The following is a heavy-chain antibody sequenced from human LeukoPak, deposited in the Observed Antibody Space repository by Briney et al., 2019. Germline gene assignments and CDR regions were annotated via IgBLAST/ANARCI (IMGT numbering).Heavy chain of an antibody. D-gene: IGHD2-2*02. CDR2: INAYNGNT. Sequence: GASVKVSCKASNYTFSSYGIIWVRQAPGQGLEWMGWINAYNGNTKYAQNLQGRVTMLTDTSTSTAYMELRSLRSDDTAVYYCTRGFCSITSCYSFSDYWRQGTLVTVSS. J-gene: IGHJ4*02. V-gene: IGHV1-18*01. CDR1: NYTFSSYG. CDR3: TRGFCSITSCYSFSDY.